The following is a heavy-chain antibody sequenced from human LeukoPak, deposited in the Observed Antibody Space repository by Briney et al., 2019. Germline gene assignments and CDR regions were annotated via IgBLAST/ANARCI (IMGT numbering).Heavy chain of an antibody. Sequence: TTSETLSLTCTGSGGSISRGRYCWSWIRQPAGKGLEWIGRIYTSGSTNYNPSLKSRVTISVDTSKNQVSLKLSSVTAADTAAYYCARAGGNSIPDYWGQGTLVTVSS. J-gene: IGHJ4*02. CDR1: GGSISRGRYC. CDR2: IYTSGST. V-gene: IGHV4-61*02. D-gene: IGHD4-23*01. CDR3: ARAGGNSIPDY.